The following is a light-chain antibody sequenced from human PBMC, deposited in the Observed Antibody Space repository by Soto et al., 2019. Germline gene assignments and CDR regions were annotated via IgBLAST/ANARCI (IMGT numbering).Light chain of an antibody. V-gene: IGKV1-27*01. CDR3: QKYNSSPIFT. CDR1: QGISNY. J-gene: IGKJ3*01. Sequence: DIQMTQSPSSLSASVGDRVTITCRASQGISNYLAWYQQKPGKVPKLLIYAASTLHSGVPSRFSGSGSGTDFTLTISSLQPEDVATYYCQKYNSSPIFTFGRGTKVYIK. CDR2: AAS.